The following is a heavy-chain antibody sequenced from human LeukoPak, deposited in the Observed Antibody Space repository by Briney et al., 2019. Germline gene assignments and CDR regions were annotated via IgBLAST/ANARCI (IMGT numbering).Heavy chain of an antibody. D-gene: IGHD3-10*01. CDR2: IYYSGST. V-gene: IGHV4-38-2*02. Sequence: SETLSLTCTVSGYSISSGYYWGWIRQPPGKGLEWIGGIYYSGSTNYNPSLKSRVTISVDTSKNQFSLKLSSVTAADTAVYYCARDQVKITMVRGVPYYYYGMDVWGQGTTVTVSS. CDR1: GYSISSGYY. J-gene: IGHJ6*02. CDR3: ARDQVKITMVRGVPYYYYGMDV.